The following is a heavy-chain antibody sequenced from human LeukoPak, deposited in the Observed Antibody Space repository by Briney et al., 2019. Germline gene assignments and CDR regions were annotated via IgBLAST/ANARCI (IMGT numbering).Heavy chain of an antibody. V-gene: IGHV3-53*01. Sequence: GGSLRLSCAASGFTVSSNYMSWVRQAPGKGLEWASVIYSSGSTHYADSVKGRFTISRDNSKNTLYLQMNSLRAEDTAVYFCASLLYSGYFPVYWGQGTLVTVSA. CDR3: ASLLYSGYFPVY. CDR2: IYSSGST. CDR1: GFTVSSNY. D-gene: IGHD5-12*01. J-gene: IGHJ4*02.